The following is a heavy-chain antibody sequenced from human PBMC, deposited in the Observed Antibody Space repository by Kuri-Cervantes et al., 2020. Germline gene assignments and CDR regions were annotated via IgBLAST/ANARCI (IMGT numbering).Heavy chain of an antibody. CDR1: GYTFTSYG. Sequence: ASVKVSCKASGYTFTSYGISWVRQAPGQGLEWMGWISAYNGNTNYAQNFQGRVTMTRNTSISTAYMEVSSLRSEDTAVYYCASASTGIAFDIWGQGTMVTVSS. D-gene: IGHD1-1*01. J-gene: IGHJ3*02. CDR3: ASASTGIAFDI. V-gene: IGHV1-18*01. CDR2: ISAYNGNT.